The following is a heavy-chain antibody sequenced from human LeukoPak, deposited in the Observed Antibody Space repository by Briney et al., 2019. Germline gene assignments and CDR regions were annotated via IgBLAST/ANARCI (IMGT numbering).Heavy chain of an antibody. CDR1: GFTFSSYG. D-gene: IGHD3-3*01. J-gene: IGHJ4*02. CDR3: AKDHLYDFWSGYYEGYYFDY. Sequence: PGGSLRLSCAASGFTFSSYGMHWVRQAPGKGLEWVAFIRYDGSNKYYADSVKGRFTISRDNSKNTLYLQMNSLRAEDTAVYYCAKDHLYDFWSGYYEGYYFDYWGQGTLVTVSS. V-gene: IGHV3-30*02. CDR2: IRYDGSNK.